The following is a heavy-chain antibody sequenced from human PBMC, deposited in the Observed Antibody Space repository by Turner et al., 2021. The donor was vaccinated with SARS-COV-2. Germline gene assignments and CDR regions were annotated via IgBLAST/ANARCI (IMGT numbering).Heavy chain of an antibody. Sequence: QVTVSDSGPALVQPTQTLALTCTVAACSLSTSRLCVIWIRQPQGKALEQIARIDWDDDKYDRTSMKTRPTISKDTSKNQVVLTMTNMDPVDTATYYCARVLSGYCSGSSCYSQNYYCMDFWGQGTTVTVSS. V-gene: IGHV2-70*15. CDR3: ARVLSGYCSGSSCYSQNYYCMDF. CDR2: IDWDDDK. J-gene: IGHJ6*02. CDR1: ACSLSTSRLC. D-gene: IGHD2-15*01.